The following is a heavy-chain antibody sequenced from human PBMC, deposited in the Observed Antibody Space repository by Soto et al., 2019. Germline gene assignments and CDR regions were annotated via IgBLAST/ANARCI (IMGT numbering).Heavy chain of an antibody. CDR3: AKGQYQLPHDDAFDI. D-gene: IGHD2-2*01. J-gene: IGHJ3*02. CDR1: GFTFDDYA. CDR2: ISWNSGSI. V-gene: IGHV3-9*01. Sequence: PGGSLRLSCAASGFTFDDYAMHWVRQAPGKGLEWVSGISWNSGSIGYADSVKGRFTISRDNAKNSLYLQMNSLRAEDTALYYCAKGQYQLPHDDAFDIWGQGTMVTVSS.